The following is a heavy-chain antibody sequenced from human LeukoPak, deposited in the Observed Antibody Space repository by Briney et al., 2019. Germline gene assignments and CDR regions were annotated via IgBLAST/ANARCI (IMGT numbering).Heavy chain of an antibody. J-gene: IGHJ4*02. CDR1: GGTFSSYA. Sequence: SVKVSCKASGGTFSSYAISWVRQAPGQGLEWMGGIIPIFGTANYAQKFQGRVTITADESTSTAYMELSSLRSEDTAVYYCARYPYSSMDSFDYWGQGTLVTVSS. D-gene: IGHD6-13*01. V-gene: IGHV1-69*13. CDR2: IIPIFGTA. CDR3: ARYPYSSMDSFDY.